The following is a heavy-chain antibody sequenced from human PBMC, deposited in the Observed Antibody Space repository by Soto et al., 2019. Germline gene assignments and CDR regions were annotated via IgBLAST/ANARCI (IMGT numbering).Heavy chain of an antibody. CDR2: IIPMDGTV. CDR3: ARDLGGCSGGSCRYNWFDP. V-gene: IGHV1-69*06. Sequence: QVQLVQSGAEVKKPGSSVQVSCKASGGTFSSYVISWVRQAPGQGPEWVGGIIPMDGTVNYAQKFQDRVTMIADTTTRTAYMELSSLRSEDTAVYYCARDLGGCSGGSCRYNWFDPWGQGTLVTVSS. J-gene: IGHJ5*02. D-gene: IGHD2-15*01. CDR1: GGTFSSYV.